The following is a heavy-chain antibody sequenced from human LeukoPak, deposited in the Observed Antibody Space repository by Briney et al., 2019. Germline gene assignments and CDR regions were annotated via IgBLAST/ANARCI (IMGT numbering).Heavy chain of an antibody. CDR1: GFTVSSNY. CDR2: ISTTGATT. V-gene: IGHV3-53*01. J-gene: IGHJ3*02. Sequence: GGSLRLSCAASGFTVSSNYMSWVRQAPGKGLEWVSIISTTGATTFYADSVKGRFIISRDNSKNTVYLQMRSLRVEDTAVYYCAKDLSRAFDIWGQGTMVTVSS. CDR3: AKDLSRAFDI.